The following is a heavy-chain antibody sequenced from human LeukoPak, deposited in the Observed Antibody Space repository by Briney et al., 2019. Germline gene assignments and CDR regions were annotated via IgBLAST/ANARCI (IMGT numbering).Heavy chain of an antibody. V-gene: IGHV1-2*06. J-gene: IGHJ3*02. Sequence: GASVRVSCKASGYTFTGHYMHWVRQAPGQGLEWMGRINPNNGGTNYAQKFQDRVTMTRDMSMSTAYMELSRLRSDDTAVYYCAGEDNSSGYRPFDIWGQGTMVTVPS. CDR2: INPNNGGT. CDR3: AGEDNSSGYRPFDI. CDR1: GYTFTGHY. D-gene: IGHD3-22*01.